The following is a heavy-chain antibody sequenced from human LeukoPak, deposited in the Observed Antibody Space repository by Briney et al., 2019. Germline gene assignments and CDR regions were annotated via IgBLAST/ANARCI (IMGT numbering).Heavy chain of an antibody. Sequence: GASLMISCQGSGSTFSSYWIGWGRQLPGKGLEWMGIIYPGDSDTRYSPSLQGQVTISVDTSIGTAYLQWSSLKASDTAIYYCARQNDFRLDYWGQGTLVTVSS. J-gene: IGHJ4*02. CDR1: GSTFSSYW. V-gene: IGHV5-51*01. D-gene: IGHD3-3*01. CDR2: IYPGDSDT. CDR3: ARQNDFRLDY.